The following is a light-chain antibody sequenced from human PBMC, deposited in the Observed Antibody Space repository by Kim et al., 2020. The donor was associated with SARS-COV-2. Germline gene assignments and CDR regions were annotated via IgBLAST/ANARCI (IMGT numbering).Light chain of an antibody. Sequence: SVKLPGTLSSGHRVSAIAGQQQQHKKGLGYLMMLNSDGSHSKGDGIPDRFSGSSSGAERYPTIASLQSEDEADYYCQTLSTGFVVFGGGTQLTVL. J-gene: IGLJ2*01. CDR1: SGHRVSA. V-gene: IGLV4-69*01. CDR2: LNSDGSH. CDR3: QTLSTGFVV.